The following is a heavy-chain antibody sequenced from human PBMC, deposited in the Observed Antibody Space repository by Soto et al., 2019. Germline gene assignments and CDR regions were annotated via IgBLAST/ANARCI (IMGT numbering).Heavy chain of an antibody. Sequence: EVQLVESGGGLVKPGGSLRLSCAASGFTFSSYAMSWVRQAPGKGLEWVSAISGSGGSTYYADSVKGRFTISRDNSKKTPYLQKNSLRAEDTAVYYCAKRGGPTMIVVVIDYWGQGTLVTVSS. CDR1: GFTFSSYA. V-gene: IGHV3-23*04. CDR3: AKRGGPTMIVVVIDY. CDR2: ISGSGGST. D-gene: IGHD3-22*01. J-gene: IGHJ4*02.